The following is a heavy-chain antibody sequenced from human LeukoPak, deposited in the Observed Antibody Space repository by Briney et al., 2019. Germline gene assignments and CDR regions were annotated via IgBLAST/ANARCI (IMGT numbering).Heavy chain of an antibody. CDR1: GFAFNFFA. D-gene: IGHD3-22*01. CDR3: ARSNYYDSSGYYFDAFDI. V-gene: IGHV3-23*01. CDR2: INANAGST. Sequence: GGSLRLSCAASGFAFNFFAMSWVRQVPGKGLEWISTINANAGSTYYADSVKGRFTISRDNARNSLYLQMNSLRAEDTAVYYCARSNYYDSSGYYFDAFDIWGQGTMVTVSS. J-gene: IGHJ3*02.